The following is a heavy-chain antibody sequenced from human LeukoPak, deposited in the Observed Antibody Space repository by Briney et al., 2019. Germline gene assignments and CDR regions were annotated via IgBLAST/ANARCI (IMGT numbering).Heavy chain of an antibody. D-gene: IGHD5-18*01. CDR1: RFTFSSYG. V-gene: IGHV3-30*18. CDR2: ISYDGSNK. Sequence: PGGSLRLSCAASRFTFSSYGMHWVRQAPGKGLEWVALISYDGSNKYYADSVKGRFTISRDNSKNTLYLQMNSLRAEDTAVYYCAKGELGLWFDYWAQGTLVTVSS. J-gene: IGHJ4*02. CDR3: AKGELGLWFDY.